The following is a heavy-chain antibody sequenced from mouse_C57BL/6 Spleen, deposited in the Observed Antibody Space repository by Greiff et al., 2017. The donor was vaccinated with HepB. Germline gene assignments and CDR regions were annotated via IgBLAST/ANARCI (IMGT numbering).Heavy chain of an antibody. CDR2: ISYDGSN. D-gene: IGHD1-1*01. Sequence: DVKLVESGPGLVKPSQSLSLTCSVTGYSITSGYYWYWIRQFPGNKLEWMGYISYDGSNNYNPSLKNRISITRDTSKNHFFLKLNSVTTEDTATYYCARSCSHPGYFDVWGTGTTGTVSS. CDR3: ARSCSHPGYFDV. J-gene: IGHJ1*03. V-gene: IGHV3-6*01. CDR1: GYSITSGYY.